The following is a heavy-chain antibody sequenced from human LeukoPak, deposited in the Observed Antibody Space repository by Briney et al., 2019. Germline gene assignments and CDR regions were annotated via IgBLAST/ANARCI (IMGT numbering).Heavy chain of an antibody. CDR3: ARLVSYYDTTSRYYFDY. D-gene: IGHD3-22*01. Sequence: SETLSLTCTVSGGSISSSDYYWGWIRQPPGKGLGWIASIYYSGSAYYNPSLKSRVTISVDTSKNQFSLRLSSVTAADTSVYYCARLVSYYDTTSRYYFDYWGQGTLVTVSS. J-gene: IGHJ4*02. CDR1: GGSISSSDYY. CDR2: IYYSGSA. V-gene: IGHV4-39*01.